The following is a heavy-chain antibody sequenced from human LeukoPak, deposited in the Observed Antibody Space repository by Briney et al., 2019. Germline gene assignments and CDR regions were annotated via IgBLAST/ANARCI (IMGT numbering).Heavy chain of an antibody. CDR1: GGSISNYY. Sequence: TSETLSLTCTVSGGSISNYYWSWIRQPPGKGLEWIGYIYDSGSTNYNPSLKSRVTISVDTSKNQFSLKLSSVTAADTVVYYCARAEVAATPDYWGQGTLVTVSS. J-gene: IGHJ4*02. CDR2: IYDSGST. CDR3: ARAEVAATPDY. V-gene: IGHV4-4*09. D-gene: IGHD2-15*01.